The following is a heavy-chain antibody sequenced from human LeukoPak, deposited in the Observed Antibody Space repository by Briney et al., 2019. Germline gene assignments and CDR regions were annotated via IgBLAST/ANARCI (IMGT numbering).Heavy chain of an antibody. CDR3: ARGYYGSGSHCCHMDV. D-gene: IGHD3-10*01. J-gene: IGHJ6*03. CDR1: VGSFSGYY. Sequence: PSETLSLTCAVYVGSFSGYYWSWIRQPPGKGLEWIGEINHSGSTNYNSSLKSRVSISVDTSKNQFSLKLTSVTAADTAVYYCARGYYGSGSHCCHMDVWGKGTTITVS. V-gene: IGHV4-34*01. CDR2: INHSGST.